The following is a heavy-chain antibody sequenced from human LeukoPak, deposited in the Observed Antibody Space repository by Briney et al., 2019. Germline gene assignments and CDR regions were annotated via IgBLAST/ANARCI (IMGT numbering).Heavy chain of an antibody. CDR2: ISTDGGTT. CDR1: GFTFDDYD. D-gene: IGHD5-24*01. J-gene: IGHJ4*02. CDR3: AKDLSGDGYNWGIFDY. Sequence: GGSLRLSCAASGFTFDDYDMHWVRQAPGKGLEWVSVISTDGGTTFYADSVKGRFTFSRDNNKNSLYLQMNSLRTEDTALYYCAKDLSGDGYNWGIFDYWGQGTLVTVSS. V-gene: IGHV3-43*02.